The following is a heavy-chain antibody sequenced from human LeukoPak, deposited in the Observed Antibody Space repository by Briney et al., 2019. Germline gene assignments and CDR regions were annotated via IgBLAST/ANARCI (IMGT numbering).Heavy chain of an antibody. J-gene: IGHJ5*02. CDR3: ARGGPRRNWFDP. Sequence: SQTLSLTCTVSGGSISSGGYYWGWVRQPPGKGLEWIGYIYHSGSTYYNPSLKSRVTISVDRSKNQFSLKLSSVTAADTAVYYCARGGPRRNWFDPWGQGTLVTVSS. D-gene: IGHD3-10*01. V-gene: IGHV4-30-2*01. CDR2: IYHSGST. CDR1: GGSISSGGYY.